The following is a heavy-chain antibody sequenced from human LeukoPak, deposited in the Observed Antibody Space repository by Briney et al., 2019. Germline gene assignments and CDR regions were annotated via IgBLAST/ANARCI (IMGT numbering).Heavy chain of an antibody. Sequence: PSQTLSLTCTVSGGSISSGGYYWSWIRQHPGKGLEWIGYIYYSGSTYYNPSLKSRVTISVDTSKNQFSLKLSSVTAADTAVYYCATGYSNPEDAFDIWGQGTMVTVSS. D-gene: IGHD6-13*01. CDR2: IYYSGST. J-gene: IGHJ3*02. CDR3: ATGYSNPEDAFDI. CDR1: GGSISSGGYY. V-gene: IGHV4-31*03.